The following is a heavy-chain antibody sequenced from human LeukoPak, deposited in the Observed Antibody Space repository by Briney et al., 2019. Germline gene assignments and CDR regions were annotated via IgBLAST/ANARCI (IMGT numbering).Heavy chain of an antibody. V-gene: IGHV1-69*04. CDR1: GGTFSSYA. CDR3: ARKNSSSWSRIYYYYGMDV. J-gene: IGHJ6*02. Sequence: GASVKVSCKASGGTFSSYAISWVRQAPGQGLEWMGRIIPILGIANYSQKFQGRVTITADKSTSTAYMELSSLRSEDTAVYYCARKNSSSWSRIYYYYGMDVWGQGTTVTVSS. D-gene: IGHD6-13*01. CDR2: IIPILGIA.